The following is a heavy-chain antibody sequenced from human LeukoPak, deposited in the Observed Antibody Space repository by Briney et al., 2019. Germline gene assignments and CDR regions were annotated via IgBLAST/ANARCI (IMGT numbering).Heavy chain of an antibody. D-gene: IGHD5-24*01. V-gene: IGHV1-18*01. Sequence: GASVKVSCKASGYTFTSYGISWVRQAPGQGLEWMVWISAYNGNTNYAQKLQGRVTMARDKSTSTAYMELSSLRSEDTAVYYCARDLEMEDALYFDYWGQGTLVTVSS. J-gene: IGHJ4*02. CDR3: ARDLEMEDALYFDY. CDR2: ISAYNGNT. CDR1: GYTFTSYG.